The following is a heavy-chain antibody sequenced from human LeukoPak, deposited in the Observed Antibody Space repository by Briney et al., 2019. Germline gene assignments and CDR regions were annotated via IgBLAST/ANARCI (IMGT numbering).Heavy chain of an antibody. D-gene: IGHD4/OR15-4a*01. CDR1: GFTFSDYW. CDR3: AKVDYDSY. J-gene: IGHJ4*02. CDR2: IRYDGSNK. Sequence: PGGSLRLSCAASGFTFSDYWLDWVRQAPGKGLEWVAFIRYDGSNKYYADSVKGRFTISRDNSKNTLYLQMNSLRAEDTAVYYCAKVDYDSYWGQGTLVTVSS. V-gene: IGHV3-30*02.